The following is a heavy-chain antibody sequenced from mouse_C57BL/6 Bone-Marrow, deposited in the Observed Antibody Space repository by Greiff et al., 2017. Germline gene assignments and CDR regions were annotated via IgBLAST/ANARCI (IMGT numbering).Heavy chain of an antibody. J-gene: IGHJ3*01. D-gene: IGHD2-12*01. V-gene: IGHV1-50*01. CDR1: GYTFTSYW. Sequence: VQLQQPGAELVKPGASVKLSWKASGYTFTSYWMQWVKQRPGQGLEWIGEIDPSDSYTNYNQKFKGKATLTVDTAYSTAYMQLSSLKSEDSAVYYCARGAGSYYSDSFAYWGQGTLGTVSA. CDR3: ARGAGSYYSDSFAY. CDR2: IDPSDSYT.